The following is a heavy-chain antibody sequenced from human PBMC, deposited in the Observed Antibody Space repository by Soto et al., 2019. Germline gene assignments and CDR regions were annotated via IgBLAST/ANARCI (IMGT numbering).Heavy chain of an antibody. CDR3: ARDYYSSGWSGLDS. J-gene: IGHJ5*01. D-gene: IGHD6-19*01. V-gene: IGHV4-59*12. CDR2: IYYSGST. Sequence: PEKGLEWIGYIYYSGSTHYHPSLKSRVSISVDSSKNQFSLKLRSVTAADTAVYFCARDYYSSGWSGLDSAGQGTLVSVFS.